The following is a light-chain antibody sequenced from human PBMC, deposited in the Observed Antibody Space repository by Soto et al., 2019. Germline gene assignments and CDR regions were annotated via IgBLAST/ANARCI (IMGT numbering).Light chain of an antibody. J-gene: IGKJ1*01. CDR1: QTISTW. CDR3: QLYNTYWT. V-gene: IGKV1-5*02. Sequence: DIQMTQSPSTLSASVGDRVTIICRASQTISTWLAWYQQKPGKAPKLLMYDASRLESGVPSRFSGSGSGTEFTLTISSLQPDDFATYYCQLYNTYWTFGQGTKVEIK. CDR2: DAS.